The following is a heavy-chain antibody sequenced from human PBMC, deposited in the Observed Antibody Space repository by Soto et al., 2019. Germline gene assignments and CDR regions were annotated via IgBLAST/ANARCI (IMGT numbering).Heavy chain of an antibody. CDR3: ARHSNRNYGLYYFDY. CDR1: GGSFSGYY. D-gene: IGHD4-4*01. V-gene: IGHV4-34*01. J-gene: IGHJ4*02. Sequence: SETLSLTCAVYGGSFSGYYWSWIRQPPGKGLEWIGEINHSGSTNYNPSLKSRVTISVDTSKNQFSLKLSSATAADTAVYYCARHSNRNYGLYYFDYWGLGALVTVSS. CDR2: INHSGST.